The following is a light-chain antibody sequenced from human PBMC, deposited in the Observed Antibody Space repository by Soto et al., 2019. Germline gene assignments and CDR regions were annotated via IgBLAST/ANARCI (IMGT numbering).Light chain of an antibody. J-gene: IGKJ4*01. CDR3: QQSYSTPLLT. CDR1: QSISSY. V-gene: IGKV1-39*01. Sequence: DIQMTQSPSSLSASVGDRVTITCRASQSISSYLNWYQQKPGKAPKLLIYAASSLQSGFPSRFSGSGSGTDFTLTISRLQPEDFATYYCQQSYSTPLLTFGGGTKVEIK. CDR2: AAS.